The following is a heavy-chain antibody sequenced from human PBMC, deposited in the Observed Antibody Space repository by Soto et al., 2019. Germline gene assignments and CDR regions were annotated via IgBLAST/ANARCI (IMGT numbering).Heavy chain of an antibody. D-gene: IGHD2-15*01. J-gene: IGHJ6*02. Sequence: GESLKISCKGSGYSFTSYWISWVRQMPGKGLEWMGRIDPSDSYTNYSPSFQGHVTISADKSISTAYLQWSSLKASDTAMYYCATLNCSGGSCYSDYYYYYGMDVWGQGTTVNVS. V-gene: IGHV5-10-1*01. CDR1: GYSFTSYW. CDR2: IDPSDSYT. CDR3: ATLNCSGGSCYSDYYYYYGMDV.